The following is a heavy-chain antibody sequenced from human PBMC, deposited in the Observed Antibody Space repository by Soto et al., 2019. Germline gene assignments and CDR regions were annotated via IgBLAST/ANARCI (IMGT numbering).Heavy chain of an antibody. CDR3: AKSYYDFWSGYYYFDY. Sequence: GGSLRLSCAASGLTFSSYAMSWVRQAPGKGLEWVSAISGSGGSTYYADSVKGRFTISRDNPKNTLYLQMNSLRAEDTAVYYCAKSYYDFWSGYYYFDYWGQGTLVTVSS. CDR1: GLTFSSYA. J-gene: IGHJ4*02. CDR2: ISGSGGST. D-gene: IGHD3-3*01. V-gene: IGHV3-23*01.